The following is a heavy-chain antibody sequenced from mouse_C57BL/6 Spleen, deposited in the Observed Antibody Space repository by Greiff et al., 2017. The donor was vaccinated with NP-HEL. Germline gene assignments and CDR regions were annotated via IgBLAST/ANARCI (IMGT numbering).Heavy chain of an antibody. Sequence: VQLQQSGPELVKPGASVKISCKASGYSFTGYYMNWVKQSPEKSLEWIGEINPSTGGTTYNQKFKAKATLTVDKSSSTAYMQLKSLTSEDSAVYYCARRYSSMDYWGQGTSVTVSS. V-gene: IGHV1-42*01. CDR3: ARRYSSMDY. J-gene: IGHJ4*01. D-gene: IGHD1-1*01. CDR2: INPSTGGT. CDR1: GYSFTGYY.